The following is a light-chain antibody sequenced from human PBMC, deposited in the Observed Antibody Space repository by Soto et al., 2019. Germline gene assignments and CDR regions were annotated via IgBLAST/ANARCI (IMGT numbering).Light chain of an antibody. J-gene: IGLJ2*01. CDR2: EVS. CDR1: SSDVGGYDY. Sequence: QSALTQPASVSGSPGQSITISCTGTSSDVGGYDYVSWYQQHPGKAPKLMIYEVSTRPSGISNRFSGSKSGNTASLTISGLQAADEADYYCSSYTTSSTLVFGGGTQLTVL. V-gene: IGLV2-14*01. CDR3: SSYTTSSTLV.